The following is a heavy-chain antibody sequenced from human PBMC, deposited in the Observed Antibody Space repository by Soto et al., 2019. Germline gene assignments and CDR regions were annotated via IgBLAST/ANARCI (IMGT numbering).Heavy chain of an antibody. CDR3: AKDAQGTRPDWFDP. J-gene: IGHJ5*02. D-gene: IGHD2-2*01. V-gene: IGHV3-23*01. CDR2: ISGSGGTT. Sequence: EVQLLESGGGLVQPGGSLRLSCGASGFTFSSYAMTWIRQAPGKGLEWVSSISGSGGTTYDADSVKGRFAISRDNSKNTLYLQMNSLRAEDTAVYYCAKDAQGTRPDWFDPWGQGTLVTVSS. CDR1: GFTFSSYA.